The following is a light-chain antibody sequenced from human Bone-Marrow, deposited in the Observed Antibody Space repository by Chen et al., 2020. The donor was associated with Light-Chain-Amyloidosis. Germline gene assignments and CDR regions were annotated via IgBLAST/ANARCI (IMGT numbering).Light chain of an antibody. CDR2: WAS. CDR3: QQYYTTPLT. Sequence: DIVMTQSPDSLAVHLGERATINYKSSQSIMYTVANRSYLAWYQQKPRQPPQLLIHWASARESWVPDRFTGSGSATDVTLTISSLLAEDVAVYYCQQYYTTPLTFGGGTKVEI. V-gene: IGKV4-1*01. J-gene: IGKJ4*01. CDR1: QSIMYTVANRSY.